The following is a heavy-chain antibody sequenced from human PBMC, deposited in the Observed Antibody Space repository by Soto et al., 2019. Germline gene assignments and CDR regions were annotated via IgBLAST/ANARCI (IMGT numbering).Heavy chain of an antibody. D-gene: IGHD3-22*01. CDR2: IHHSGST. CDR3: ARTSYYDSSGYYNMDV. V-gene: IGHV4-4*02. CDR1: AGSISSSNW. Sequence: QVQLQESGPGLVKPSGTLSLTCAVSAGSISSSNWWTWVRQSPGKGLEWIGEIHHSGSTNYNPSLESRVPISVDKSKNQFSLKLTSVTAADTADYYCARTSYYDSSGYYNMDVWGQGTTVTVSS. J-gene: IGHJ6*02.